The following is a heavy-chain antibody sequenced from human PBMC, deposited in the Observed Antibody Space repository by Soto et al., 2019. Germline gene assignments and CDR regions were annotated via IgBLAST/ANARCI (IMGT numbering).Heavy chain of an antibody. CDR1: GGSISSDY. D-gene: IGHD6-19*01. Sequence: SETLSLTCTVSGGSISSDYWSWIRQPPGKGLEWIGYIYYSGSTNYNPSLKSRVTISVDTSKNQFSLKLSSVTAADTAVYYCARDGPYSSGWYPFDYWGQATLVSVSS. CDR3: ARDGPYSSGWYPFDY. J-gene: IGHJ4*02. CDR2: IYYSGST. V-gene: IGHV4-59*01.